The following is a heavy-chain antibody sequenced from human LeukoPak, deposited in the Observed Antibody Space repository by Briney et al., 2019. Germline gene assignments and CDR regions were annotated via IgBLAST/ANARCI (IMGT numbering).Heavy chain of an antibody. CDR1: GYTFSNFY. D-gene: IGHD3-22*01. Sequence: ASVKVSCQASGYTFSNFYMNWVRQAPGQGLEWMGILNPSGGSTRYAQKFQGRVTMTRDTSTSTVYMELSSLRSEDTAVYYCARGSSSGAYYFDYWGQGALVSVPS. V-gene: IGHV1-46*01. CDR2: LNPSGGST. J-gene: IGHJ4*02. CDR3: ARGSSSGAYYFDY.